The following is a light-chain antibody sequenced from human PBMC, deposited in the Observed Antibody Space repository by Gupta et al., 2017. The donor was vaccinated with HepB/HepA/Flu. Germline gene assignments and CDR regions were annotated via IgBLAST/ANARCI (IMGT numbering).Light chain of an antibody. CDR1: QSIGSW. Sequence: DIQMTQSPSTLSASVGDRVAITCRASQSIGSWLAWYQQRPGKAPTLLIYKASTLESGVPSRFSDSGSGTEFTLTINSLQSDDFATYYCQQYNSFSRTFGQETKVEI. CDR2: KAS. CDR3: QQYNSFSRT. J-gene: IGKJ1*01. V-gene: IGKV1-5*03.